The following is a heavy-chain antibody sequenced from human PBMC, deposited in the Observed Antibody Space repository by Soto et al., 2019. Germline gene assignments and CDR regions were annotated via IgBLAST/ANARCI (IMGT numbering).Heavy chain of an antibody. Sequence: SETLSLTCTVSGASISSRGYFWSWIRQGPGKGLEWIGDIDYSGSTNYNPSLKSRVTISVDTSKNQFSLKLSSVTAADTAVYYCARGGVEYSSSAGGGFDYYGMDVWGQGTTVTVSS. CDR3: ARGGVEYSSSAGGGFDYYGMDV. CDR2: IDYSGST. CDR1: GASISSRGYF. D-gene: IGHD6-6*01. J-gene: IGHJ6*02. V-gene: IGHV4-39*07.